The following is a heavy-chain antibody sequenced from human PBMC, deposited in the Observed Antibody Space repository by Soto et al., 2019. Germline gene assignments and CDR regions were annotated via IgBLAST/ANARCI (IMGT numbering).Heavy chain of an antibody. CDR1: GDSVSSNSAA. CDR2: TYYRSKWYN. J-gene: IGHJ4*02. D-gene: IGHD4-17*01. V-gene: IGHV6-1*01. CDR3: ARGKTTVTTILFDY. Sequence: SQTLSLTCAISGDSVSSNSAAWNWIRQSPSRGLEWLGRTYYRSKWYNDYAVSVKSRIPINPDTSKNQFSLQLNSVTPEDTAVYYCARGKTTVTTILFDYWGQGTLVTDSS.